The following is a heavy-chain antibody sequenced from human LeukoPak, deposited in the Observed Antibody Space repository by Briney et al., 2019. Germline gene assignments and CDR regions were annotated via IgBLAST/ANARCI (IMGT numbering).Heavy chain of an antibody. CDR1: GGSISSYY. CDR2: IYYSGST. CDR3: ARDSSGDGYSSGYH. Sequence: PWETLSLTCTVSGGSISSYYWSWLRQPPGKGLEWIGYIYYSGSTNYNPSLKSRVTISVDTSKNQFSLKLSSVTAADTAVYYCARDSSGDGYSSGYHWGQGTLVTVSS. V-gene: IGHV4-59*01. D-gene: IGHD6-25*01. J-gene: IGHJ5*02.